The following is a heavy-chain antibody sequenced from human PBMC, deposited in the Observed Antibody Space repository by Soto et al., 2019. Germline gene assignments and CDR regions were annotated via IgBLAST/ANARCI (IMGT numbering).Heavy chain of an antibody. D-gene: IGHD3-10*01. CDR3: LWFDP. CDR2: IYYSGNT. V-gene: IGHV4-31*01. Sequence: TLSLTCTVSGGSISSGGYYWSWIRQHPGKGLEWIGYIYYSGNTYYNPSTSTAYMELSSLRSEDTAVYYCAKDPSESSDRRPLWFDPWGQGTLVTVSS. J-gene: IGHJ5*02. CDR1: GGSISSGGYY.